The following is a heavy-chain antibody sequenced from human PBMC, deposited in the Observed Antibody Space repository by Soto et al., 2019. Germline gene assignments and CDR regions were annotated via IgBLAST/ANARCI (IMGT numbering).Heavy chain of an antibody. J-gene: IGHJ4*02. CDR1: GYTFTSYG. D-gene: IGHD4-4*01. V-gene: IGHV1-18*04. CDR2: IDVNT. CDR3: GRETMSYDYRNPRY. Sequence: QVQLVQSGAEVKQPGASVKVSCKGSGYTFTSYGISWVRQAPGQGLEWMGWIDVNTNYAQKFQGRVTMTTDTSTSTAYLELRSPRSDGTAVDYCGRETMSYDYRNPRYWGQGTQVNVSS.